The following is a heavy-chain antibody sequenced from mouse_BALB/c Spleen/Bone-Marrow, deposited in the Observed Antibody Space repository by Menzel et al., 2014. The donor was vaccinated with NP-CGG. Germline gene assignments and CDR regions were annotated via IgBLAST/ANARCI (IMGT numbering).Heavy chain of an antibody. CDR3: ALLGCYGCFAV. J-gene: IGHJ1*01. Sequence: EVKLMESGGGLVQPGGSLKLSCAASGFDFSRYWMSWVRQAPGQGLEWIGEINPASSTINYTPSLKDKFIISRDNAKNTLYLQMSKVRSEDTALYYCALLGCYGCFAVWGAGTTVTVSS. CDR1: GFDFSRYW. D-gene: IGHD2-2*01. V-gene: IGHV4-1*02. CDR2: INPASSTI.